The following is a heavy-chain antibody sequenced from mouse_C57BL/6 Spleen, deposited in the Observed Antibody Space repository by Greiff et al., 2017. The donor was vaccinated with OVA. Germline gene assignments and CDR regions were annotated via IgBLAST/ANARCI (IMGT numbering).Heavy chain of an antibody. CDR1: GYTFTSYW. D-gene: IGHD2-2*01. V-gene: IGHV1-52*01. CDR3: ARSTMVTTFDY. Sequence: QVQLKQPGAELVRPGSSVKLSCKASGYTFTSYWMHWVKQRPIQGLEWIGNIDPSDSETHYNQKFKDKATLTVDKSSSTAYMQISSLTSEDSAVYYCARSTMVTTFDYWGQGTTLTVSS. CDR2: IDPSDSET. J-gene: IGHJ2*01.